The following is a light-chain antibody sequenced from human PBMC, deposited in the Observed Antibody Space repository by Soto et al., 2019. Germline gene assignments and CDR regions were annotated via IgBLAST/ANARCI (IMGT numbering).Light chain of an antibody. J-gene: IGKJ5*01. CDR3: QHYLNYPIT. V-gene: IGKV1-5*01. CDR2: DAS. CDR1: QSVGYW. Sequence: IQMTQSPSTLSASVVDRVTITCRASQSVGYWLAWYQQKPGKAPQFLIYDASNLHGGVPSRFSGSESRTDFTLTITHLQSEDFATYYCQHYLNYPITFGQGTRLEIK.